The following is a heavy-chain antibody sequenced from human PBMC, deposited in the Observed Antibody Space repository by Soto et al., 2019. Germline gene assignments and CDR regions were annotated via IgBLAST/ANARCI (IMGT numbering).Heavy chain of an antibody. J-gene: IGHJ5*02. CDR3: ARVDIVVVVAPNNWFDP. CDR2: ISAYNGNT. Sequence: GASVKVSCTASGYTFTSYGISWVRQAPGQGLEWMGWISAYNGNTNYAQKLQGRVTMTTDTSTSTAYMELRSLRSDDTAVYYCARVDIVVVVAPNNWFDPWGQGTLVTVSS. V-gene: IGHV1-18*04. D-gene: IGHD2-15*01. CDR1: GYTFTSYG.